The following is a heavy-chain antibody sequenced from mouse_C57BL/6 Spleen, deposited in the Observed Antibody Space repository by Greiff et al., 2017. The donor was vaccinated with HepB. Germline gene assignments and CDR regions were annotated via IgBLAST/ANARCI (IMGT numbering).Heavy chain of an antibody. D-gene: IGHD2-4*01. CDR3: ARDDYDLFDY. CDR2: IHPNSGST. V-gene: IGHV1-64*01. Sequence: QVHVKQPGAELVKPGASVKLSCKASGYTFTSYWMHWVKQRPGQGLEWIGMIHPNSGSTNYNEKFKSKATLTVDKSSSTAYMQLSSLTSEDSAVYYCARDDYDLFDYWGQGTTLTVSS. J-gene: IGHJ2*01. CDR1: GYTFTSYW.